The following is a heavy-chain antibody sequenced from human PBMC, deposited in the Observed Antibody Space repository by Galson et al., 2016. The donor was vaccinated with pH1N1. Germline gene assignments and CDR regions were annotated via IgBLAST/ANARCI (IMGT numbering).Heavy chain of an antibody. J-gene: IGHJ4*02. V-gene: IGHV3-7*01. CDR3: ARRMGSSEWGYYLDY. CDR2: VKQDGSEK. Sequence: SLRLSCAASGFTFSNYWMSWVRQAPGKGLEWVANVKQDGSEKYYVDSVKGRFTISRDNAKNSLYLQMNSLRAEDTAVYYCARRMGSSEWGYYLDYWGQGTLVTVSS. D-gene: IGHD3-10*01. CDR1: GFTFSNYW.